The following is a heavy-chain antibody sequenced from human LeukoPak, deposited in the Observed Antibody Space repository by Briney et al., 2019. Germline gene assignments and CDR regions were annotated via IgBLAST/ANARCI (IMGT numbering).Heavy chain of an antibody. CDR2: ISAYNGNT. CDR3: ARVRGGSPKYYFDY. V-gene: IGHV1-18*01. CDR1: GYTFTSYG. Sequence: EASVKVSCKASGYTFTSYGISWVRQAPGQGLEWMGWISAYNGNTNYAQKLQGRVTMTTDTSTSTAYMELRSLRSDDTAVYYCARVRGGSPKYYFDYWGQGTLVTVSS. D-gene: IGHD2-15*01. J-gene: IGHJ4*02.